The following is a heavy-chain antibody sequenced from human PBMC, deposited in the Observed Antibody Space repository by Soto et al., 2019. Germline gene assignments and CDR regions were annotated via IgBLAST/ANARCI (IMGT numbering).Heavy chain of an antibody. CDR1: GYTFRNFG. CDR2: ISAYNANA. V-gene: IGHV1-18*01. J-gene: IGHJ4*02. CDR3: ARENSYFDY. Sequence: QIQLLQSGAEVKKPGASVKVTCKASGYTFRNFGISWVRQASGQGLEWMGWISAYNANANYAQKFQGRLTMPADTSTSTAYMELRSLRSDDTAVYYCARENSYFDYWGQGTLVTVSS.